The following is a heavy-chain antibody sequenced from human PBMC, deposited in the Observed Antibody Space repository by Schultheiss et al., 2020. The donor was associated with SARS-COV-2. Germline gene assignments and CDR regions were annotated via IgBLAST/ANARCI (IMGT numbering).Heavy chain of an antibody. Sequence: ASVKVSCKASGYTFTSYGISWVRQAPGQGLEWMGWISAYNGNTNYAQKFQGRVTITADESTSTAYMELSSLRSEDTAVYYCARGPYYYYGMDVWGQGTTVTVSS. CDR3: ARGPYYYYGMDV. CDR2: ISAYNGNT. V-gene: IGHV1-18*01. CDR1: GYTFTSYG. J-gene: IGHJ6*02.